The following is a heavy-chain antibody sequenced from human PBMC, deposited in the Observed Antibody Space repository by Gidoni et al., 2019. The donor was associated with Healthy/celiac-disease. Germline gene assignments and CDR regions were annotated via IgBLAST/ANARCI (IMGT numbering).Heavy chain of an antibody. CDR3: ARVSDSSGYQAYFYYYYYGMDV. J-gene: IGHJ6*02. Sequence: QVQLVQSGAEVKKPGASVKVSCKASGYTFTSYGISWVRQAPGQGLEWMGWISAYNGNTNYAQKLQGRVTMTTDTSTSTAYMELRSLRSDDTAVYYCARVSDSSGYQAYFYYYYYGMDVWGQGTTVTVSS. D-gene: IGHD3-22*01. CDR2: ISAYNGNT. V-gene: IGHV1-18*01. CDR1: GYTFTSYG.